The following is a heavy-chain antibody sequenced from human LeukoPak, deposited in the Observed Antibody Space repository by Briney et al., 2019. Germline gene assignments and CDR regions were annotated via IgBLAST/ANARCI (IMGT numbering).Heavy chain of an antibody. CDR2: ISSSSSYI. CDR3: ARTRYSSSFDDY. D-gene: IGHD6-13*01. CDR1: GFTFSSYS. Sequence: GGSLRLSCAASGFTFSSYSMNWVRQAPGKGLEWVSSISSSSSYIYYADSVKGRFTISRDNSKNTLYLQMNSLRAEDTAVYYCARTRYSSSFDDYWGQGTLVTVSS. J-gene: IGHJ4*02. V-gene: IGHV3-21*04.